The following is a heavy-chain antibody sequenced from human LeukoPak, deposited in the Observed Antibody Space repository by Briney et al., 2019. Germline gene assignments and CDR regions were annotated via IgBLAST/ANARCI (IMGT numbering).Heavy chain of an antibody. CDR1: GFTFDDYT. Sequence: GGSLRLPCAASGFTFDDYTMHWVRQAPGKGLEWVSLITWDGGSTYYADPVKGRFTISRDNSKNSLYLQMNSLRTEDAALYYCAKDANKYDSSGNWRYFDYWGQGTLVTVSS. CDR3: AKDANKYDSSGNWRYFDY. J-gene: IGHJ4*02. CDR2: ITWDGGST. V-gene: IGHV3-43*01. D-gene: IGHD3-22*01.